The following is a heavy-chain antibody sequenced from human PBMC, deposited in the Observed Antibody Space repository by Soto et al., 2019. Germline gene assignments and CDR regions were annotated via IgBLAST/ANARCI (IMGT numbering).Heavy chain of an antibody. CDR2: VYHSGST. V-gene: IGHV4-30-2*01. Sequence: PSETLSLTCFVSGGSIISGAYSWSWIRQPPGKGLEWIGHVYHSGSTYFNPSLKSRVTISVDRSNSHFSLKLRSVIAADTAVYYCAGATRGGYASFSGMDVWGQGTTVTVSS. CDR3: AGATRGGYASFSGMDV. CDR1: GGSIISGAYS. J-gene: IGHJ6*02. D-gene: IGHD3-16*01.